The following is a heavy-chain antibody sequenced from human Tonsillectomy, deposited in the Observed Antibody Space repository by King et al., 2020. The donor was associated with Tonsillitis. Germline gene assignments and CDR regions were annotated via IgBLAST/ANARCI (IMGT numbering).Heavy chain of an antibody. V-gene: IGHV4-34*01. J-gene: IGHJ4*02. CDR3: ARGHRPGGITMVRGVSHFDY. CDR1: GGSFSGYY. Sequence: VQLQQWGAGLLKPSETLYLTCAVYGGSFSGYYWSWIRQPPGKGLEWIGEINHSGSTNYNPSLKSRVTVSVDTSKNQFSLKLSSVTAADTAVYYCARGHRPGGITMVRGVSHFDYWGQGTLVTVSS. D-gene: IGHD3-10*01. CDR2: INHSGST.